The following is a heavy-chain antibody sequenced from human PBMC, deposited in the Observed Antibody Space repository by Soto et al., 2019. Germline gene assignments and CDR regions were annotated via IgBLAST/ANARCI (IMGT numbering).Heavy chain of an antibody. J-gene: IGHJ4*01. V-gene: IGHV5-51*01. D-gene: IGHD2-21*01. CDR1: GYLFTNYW. CDR2: IYPGDSDT. Sequence: GESLKISCQGSGYLFTNYWIGWVRQMPGKGLEWMGIIYPGDSDTRYSPSFQGQVTISADKSISTAYLQWSSLKASDTARYDRSRLATILDFDNWGHGPLVTVSS. CDR3: SRLATILDFDN.